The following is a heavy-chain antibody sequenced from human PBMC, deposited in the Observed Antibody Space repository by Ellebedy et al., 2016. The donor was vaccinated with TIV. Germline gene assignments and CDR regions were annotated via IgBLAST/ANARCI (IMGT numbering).Heavy chain of an antibody. Sequence: AASVKVSCKASGYSFSIFGFSWVRQPPGQGLEWMGWISIYNGNTKYSQKFQGRVNMTTDTSPTPVYMELRSLRSCDTAVYYCARDLRGSLKGGYWGQGTLVTVSS. V-gene: IGHV1-18*04. D-gene: IGHD2-8*01. J-gene: IGHJ4*02. CDR1: GYSFSIFG. CDR2: ISIYNGNT. CDR3: ARDLRGSLKGGY.